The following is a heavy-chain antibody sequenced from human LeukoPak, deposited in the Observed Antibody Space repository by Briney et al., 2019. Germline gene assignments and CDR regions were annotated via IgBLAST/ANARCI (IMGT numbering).Heavy chain of an antibody. J-gene: IGHJ4*02. Sequence: QPGGSLRLSCAASGFILRSHWMSWVRQAPGRGLEWVAHIKQDGSEEQYVDSVEGRFIFSRDDAKNSVYLQMNSLRVDDTAVYYCARGPNFGSRVDYFDYWGQGTPVTVSS. CDR2: IKQDGSEE. CDR1: GFILRSHW. D-gene: IGHD5-12*01. CDR3: ARGPNFGSRVDYFDY. V-gene: IGHV3-7*01.